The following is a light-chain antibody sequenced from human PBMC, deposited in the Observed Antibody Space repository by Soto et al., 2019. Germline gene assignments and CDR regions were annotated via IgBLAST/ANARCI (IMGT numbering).Light chain of an antibody. CDR3: QQRSNWPIT. Sequence: EIVLTHSPGTLSLSQWERATLSCRASQSVSSYLAWYQQKPGQAPRLLIYDASNRATGIPARFSGSGSGTDFTLTISSLEPEDFAVYYCQQRSNWPITFGQGTRLEIK. CDR1: QSVSSY. CDR2: DAS. V-gene: IGKV3-11*01. J-gene: IGKJ5*01.